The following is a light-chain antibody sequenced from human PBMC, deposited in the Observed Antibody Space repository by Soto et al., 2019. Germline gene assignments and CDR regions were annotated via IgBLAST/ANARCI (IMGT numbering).Light chain of an antibody. Sequence: IVLTQSPGTLSLSPGGRATLSCRASQSVSSNYLAWYQQKPGQAPRLLIYGASSRATGIPGRFSGSGSGTDFTLTISRLEPEDFAVYYCQQYDGSPRTFGQGTKV. CDR3: QQYDGSPRT. V-gene: IGKV3-20*01. CDR1: QSVSSNY. J-gene: IGKJ1*01. CDR2: GAS.